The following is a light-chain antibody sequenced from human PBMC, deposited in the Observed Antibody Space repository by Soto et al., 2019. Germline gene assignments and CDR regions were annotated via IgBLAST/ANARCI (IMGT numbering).Light chain of an antibody. CDR2: VAS. CDR3: QQRGNWPWLT. CDR1: QSVNNY. Sequence: EIVLKQSPGTLSLSPGERATLSCRASQSVNNYLAWYQQKPGQAPRLLIYVASNRATGIPARFSGSGSGTDFTLTISSLEPEDFAVYYCQQRGNWPWLTFGGGTRVEIK. V-gene: IGKV3-11*01. J-gene: IGKJ4*01.